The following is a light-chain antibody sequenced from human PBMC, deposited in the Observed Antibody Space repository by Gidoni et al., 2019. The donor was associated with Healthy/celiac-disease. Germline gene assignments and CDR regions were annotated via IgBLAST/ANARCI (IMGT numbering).Light chain of an antibody. V-gene: IGKV3-20*01. Sequence: EIVLTQSPGTLSLSPGERATLSCRASQSVSSSYLAWHQQKPGQAPRLLIYGASSRATGIPDRFSGSGSGTDFTLTISRLEPEDFAVYYCQQYGSSPTFXQXTKVEIK. CDR1: QSVSSSY. CDR2: GAS. CDR3: QQYGSSPT. J-gene: IGKJ1*01.